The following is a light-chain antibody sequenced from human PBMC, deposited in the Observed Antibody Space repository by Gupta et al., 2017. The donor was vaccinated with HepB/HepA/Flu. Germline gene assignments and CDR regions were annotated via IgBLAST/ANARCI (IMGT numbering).Light chain of an antibody. J-gene: IGKJ1*01. CDR1: QAISNY. V-gene: IGKV1-33*01. Sequence: RVTITCQASQAISNYINWYEVKPGKAPKLLIYDASTLETGVPSRFSGGGSGTDFTLTITSLQAEDFATYFCTQCDRYPPTFGQGTKVDLK. CDR2: DAS. CDR3: TQCDRYPPT.